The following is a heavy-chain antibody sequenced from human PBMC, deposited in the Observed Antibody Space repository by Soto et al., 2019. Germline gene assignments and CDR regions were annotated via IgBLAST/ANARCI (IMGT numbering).Heavy chain of an antibody. Sequence: ASVKVSCKASGGTFSSYTISWVRQAPGQGLEWMGRIIPILGIANYAQKFQGRVTITADKSTSTAYMELSSLRSEDTAVYYCARDNPITQSVVAATRWFDPWGQGTLVTVSS. CDR3: ARDNPITQSVVAATRWFDP. CDR2: IIPILGIA. J-gene: IGHJ5*02. D-gene: IGHD2-15*01. CDR1: GGTFSSYT. V-gene: IGHV1-69*04.